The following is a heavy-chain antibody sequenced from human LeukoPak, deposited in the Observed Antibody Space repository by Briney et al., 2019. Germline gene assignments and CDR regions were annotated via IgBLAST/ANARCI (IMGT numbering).Heavy chain of an antibody. CDR2: IKQDGSEK. V-gene: IGHV3-7*03. D-gene: IGHD3-22*01. CDR1: GFTFSSYW. CDR3: AKVFVYYYDSSGYPEYFQH. J-gene: IGHJ1*01. Sequence: GGSLRLSCAASGFTFSSYWMSWVRQAPGKGLEWVANIKQDGSEKYYVDSVKGRFTISRDNAKNSLYLQMNSLRAEDTAGYYCAKVFVYYYDSSGYPEYFQHWGQGTLVTVSS.